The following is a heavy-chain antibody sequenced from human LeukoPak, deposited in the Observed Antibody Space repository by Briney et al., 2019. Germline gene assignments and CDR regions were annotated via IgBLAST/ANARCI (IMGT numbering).Heavy chain of an antibody. CDR3: ARDRSPVSWQWLAHADAFDI. V-gene: IGHV1-69*13. CDR1: GGTFSNYA. CDR2: IIPIFGTA. Sequence: ASVKVSCKAFGGTFSNYAISWVRQAPGQGLEWMGGIIPIFGTANYAQKFQGRVTITADESTSTAYMELSSLRSEDTAVYYCARDRSPVSWQWLAHADAFDIWGQGTMVTVSS. J-gene: IGHJ3*02. D-gene: IGHD6-19*01.